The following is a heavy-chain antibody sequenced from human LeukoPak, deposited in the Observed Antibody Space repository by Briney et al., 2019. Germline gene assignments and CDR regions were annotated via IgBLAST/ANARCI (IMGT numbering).Heavy chain of an antibody. J-gene: IGHJ4*02. CDR1: GFTFGDYA. CDR3: LSYYDSSGHDY. CDR2: IRSKVYSGTT. Sequence: GGSLRLSCTASGFTFGDYAMSWFRQAPGRGLEWVGFIRSKVYSGTTEYAASVSGRFTISRDESKSIAYLQMNSLRAEDTAVYYCLSYYDSSGHDYWGQGTLVTVSS. V-gene: IGHV3-49*03. D-gene: IGHD3-22*01.